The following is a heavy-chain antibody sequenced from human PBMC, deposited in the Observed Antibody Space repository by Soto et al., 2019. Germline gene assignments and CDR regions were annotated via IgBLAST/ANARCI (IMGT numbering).Heavy chain of an antibody. D-gene: IGHD2-21*01. CDR2: MNMDGNRI. V-gene: IGHV3-74*01. J-gene: IGHJ4*02. CDR3: VRGDGDRYDGHGYLGRH. CDR1: GFTFSSYW. Sequence: EVQLVESGGGLVQPGGSLRLSCAASGFTFSSYWRHWVRQAPGKGLEWVSRMNMDGNRISYVDSVKGRCTISRDNAKNTFYMEMNSARVEDTAAYYCVRGDGDRYDGHGYLGRHWGEGSLVTVSS.